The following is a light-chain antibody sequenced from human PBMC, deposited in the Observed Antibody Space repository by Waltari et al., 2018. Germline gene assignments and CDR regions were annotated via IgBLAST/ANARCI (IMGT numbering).Light chain of an antibody. CDR2: GAS. CDR1: QSVSRA. J-gene: IGKJ1*01. Sequence: EIVLTQSPGTLSLSPGERVILSFRVSQSVSRALAWYQQKPGQAPRLLIYGASNGATGIPDRFSGSGSGTDFSLTISRLEPEDFAVYYCQHYVRLPVTFGQGTKVEIK. CDR3: QHYVRLPVT. V-gene: IGKV3-20*01.